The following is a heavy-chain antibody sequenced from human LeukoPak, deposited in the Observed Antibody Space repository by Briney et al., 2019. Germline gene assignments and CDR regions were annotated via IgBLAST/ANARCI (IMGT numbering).Heavy chain of an antibody. CDR1: GFTFSSYW. CDR2: IRQDGSEK. J-gene: IGHJ4*02. D-gene: IGHD2-2*01. V-gene: IGHV3-7*01. Sequence: GGSLRLSCAASGFTFSSYWMNWVRQAPGKGLEWVANIRQDGSEKYYVDSVKGRFTISRDNAKNSLYLQMNSLRAEDTAVYYCARDGAPDAHCSSSSCAIRWGQGTLVTVSS. CDR3: ARDGAPDAHCSSSSCAIR.